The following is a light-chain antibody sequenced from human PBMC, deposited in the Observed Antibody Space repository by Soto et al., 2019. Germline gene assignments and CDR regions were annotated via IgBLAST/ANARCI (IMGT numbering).Light chain of an antibody. CDR1: QSVLYSSNNKNY. V-gene: IGKV4-1*01. CDR2: WAS. Sequence: DIVMTQSPDSLAVSLGERATINCRSSQSVLYSSNNKNYLAWYQQKPGQPPKLLFYWASSRQSGVPDRFSGSGSGTDFTLTIRSLQAEDVAVYYCQQYFGTPLTFGGGTTGEIK. J-gene: IGKJ4*01. CDR3: QQYFGTPLT.